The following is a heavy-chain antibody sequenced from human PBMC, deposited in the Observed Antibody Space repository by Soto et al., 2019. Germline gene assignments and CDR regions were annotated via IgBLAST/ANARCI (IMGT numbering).Heavy chain of an antibody. J-gene: IGHJ5*01. CDR1: GYTFTTYF. CDR2: INVDSGDT. D-gene: IGHD3-22*01. CDR3: AGGGSTYDTSGYPFAC. Sequence: ASVKVSCKTSGYTFTTYFMHWVRQAPGQGLEWLGWINVDSGDTKSADGFKGRVTLTRDTSITTADMELTSLTSDDTAVYYCAGGGSTYDTSGYPFACWDKGSLVTVSS. V-gene: IGHV1-2*07.